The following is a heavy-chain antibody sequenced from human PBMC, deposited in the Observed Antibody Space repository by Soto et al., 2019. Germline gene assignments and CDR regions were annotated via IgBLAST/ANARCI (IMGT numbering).Heavy chain of an antibody. Sequence: QVQLVQSGAEVKKPGSSVRLSCTASGGTFSSYTLSWVRQAPGQGLEWMGRIIPILTITDYAQKFRGRLTITADKSSSTAYMEPSGLRSEDTAVYYCARRRYCGADCYKYYYFGMDVWGQGTTVTVSS. CDR2: IIPILTIT. CDR3: ARRRYCGADCYKYYYFGMDV. J-gene: IGHJ6*02. V-gene: IGHV1-69*02. D-gene: IGHD2-21*02. CDR1: GGTFSSYT.